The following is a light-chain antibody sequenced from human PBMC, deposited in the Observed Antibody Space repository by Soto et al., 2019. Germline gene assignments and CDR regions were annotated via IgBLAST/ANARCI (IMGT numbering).Light chain of an antibody. J-gene: IGKJ1*01. CDR2: GAT. CDR3: QQYNNWPRT. V-gene: IGKV3-15*01. Sequence: EIGLSQSPDTVSLSRGERATLSCRASQSFSILLSWYQQKPCQAPRLLIHGATTRATGIPARFSGSGSGTEFTLTISSLQSEDFAVYYCQQYNNWPRTFGQGTKVDI. CDR1: QSFSIL.